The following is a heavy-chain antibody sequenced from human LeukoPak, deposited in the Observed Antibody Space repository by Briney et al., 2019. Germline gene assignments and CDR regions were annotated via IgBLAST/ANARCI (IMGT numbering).Heavy chain of an antibody. CDR3: ARRSPRSSSLFFYYTAV. V-gene: IGHV3-23*01. J-gene: IGHJ6*03. CDR2: ISSGGSST. Sequence: GGSLRLSCAVSGFTFSSYGMSWVRQAPGKGLEWVSGISSGGSSTFFADSVKGRFTISRDNAKNSLYLQINSLQAEDTAVYYCARRSPRSSSLFFYYTAVCSKGTTATAYS. CDR1: GFTFSSYG. D-gene: IGHD6-6*01.